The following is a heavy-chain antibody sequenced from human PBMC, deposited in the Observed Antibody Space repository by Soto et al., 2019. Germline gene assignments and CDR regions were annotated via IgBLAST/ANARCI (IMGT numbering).Heavy chain of an antibody. CDR3: AKSVWLVRHEPFDY. Sequence: EVPLLESGGGLVQPGGSLRLSCAASGFTFSSYAMSWVRQAPGKGLEWVSAISGSGGSTYYADSVKGRFTISRDNSQNALYLQMNSMRAEDTAVYYCAKSVWLVRHEPFDYWGQGTLVTVSS. CDR2: ISGSGGST. V-gene: IGHV3-23*01. CDR1: GFTFSSYA. D-gene: IGHD6-19*01. J-gene: IGHJ4*02.